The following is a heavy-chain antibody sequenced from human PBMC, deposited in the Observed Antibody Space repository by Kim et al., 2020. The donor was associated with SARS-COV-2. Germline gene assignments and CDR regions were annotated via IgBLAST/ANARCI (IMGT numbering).Heavy chain of an antibody. CDR3: ARGRFYGYSSSDGRGIAAAGTVGPRREYFQH. D-gene: IGHD6-13*01. CDR1: GGSFSGYY. CDR2: INHSGST. J-gene: IGHJ1*01. Sequence: SETLSLTCAVYGGSFSGYYWSWIRQPPGKGLEWIGEINHSGSTNYNPSLKSRVTISVDTSKNQFSLKLSSVTAADTAVYYCARGRFYGYSSSDGRGIAAAGTVGPRREYFQHWGQGTLVTVSS. V-gene: IGHV4-34*01.